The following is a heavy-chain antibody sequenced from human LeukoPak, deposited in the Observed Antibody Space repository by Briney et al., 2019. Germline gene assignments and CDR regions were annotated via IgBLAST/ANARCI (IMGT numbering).Heavy chain of an antibody. D-gene: IGHD6-19*01. V-gene: IGHV5-51*01. CDR3: ARQAAVTGPGIDY. CDR1: GSSFSTYW. J-gene: IGHJ4*02. CDR2: ISPCDSDT. Sequence: GASLQISCKGSGSSFSTYWIGWVRQLPGKGLEWMGIISPCDSDTRYSPSFQGQVTISADKSISTAYLQWSSLKASDTAIYYCARQAAVTGPGIDYWGQGTLLTVSS.